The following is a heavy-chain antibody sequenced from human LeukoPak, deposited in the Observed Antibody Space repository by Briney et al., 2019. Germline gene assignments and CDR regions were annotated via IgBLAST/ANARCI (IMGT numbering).Heavy chain of an antibody. J-gene: IGHJ6*02. V-gene: IGHV4-59*01. Sequence: SETLSLTCTVSGGSISSYYWSWIRQPPGKGLEWIGYIYYSGSTNYNPPLKSRVSISVETSKNQFSLKLSSVTAADTAVYYCARGVDERYYYYYGMDVWGQGTTVTVSS. D-gene: IGHD2-15*01. CDR2: IYYSGST. CDR1: GGSISSYY. CDR3: ARGVDERYYYYYGMDV.